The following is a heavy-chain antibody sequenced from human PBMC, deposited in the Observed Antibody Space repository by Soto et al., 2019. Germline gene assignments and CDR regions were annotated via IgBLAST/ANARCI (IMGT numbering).Heavy chain of an antibody. Sequence: EVQLLESGGGLVQPGGSLRLSCAASGFPFSAPGRLGVRQPPGGGLEWVSAIGPNPTNTKYTDSVKGRFTISRDNSKSTVFLQMTNLRAEDTALYYCTTARHCSSDACPAAEWGQGTLITVSS. CDR1: GFPFSAPG. J-gene: IGHJ4*02. CDR2: IGPNPTNT. V-gene: IGHV3-23*05. D-gene: IGHD2-2*01. CDR3: TTARHCSSDACPAAE.